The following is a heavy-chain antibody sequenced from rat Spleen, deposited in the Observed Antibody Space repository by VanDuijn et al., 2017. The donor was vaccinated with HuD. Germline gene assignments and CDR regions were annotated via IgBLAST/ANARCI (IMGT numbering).Heavy chain of an antibody. J-gene: IGHJ4*01. D-gene: IGHD5-1*01. Sequence: EVQLVESGGGLVQPGRSLKLSCAASGFTFSNYGMAWVRQAPTKGLEWVATISHDGSGTDYRDSVKGRFTISRDNAKSTPYLKMDSLRSEDTATYYCVRPGSYYVMDAWGQGASVTVSS. CDR3: VRPGSYYVMDA. CDR2: ISHDGSGT. V-gene: IGHV5-29*01. CDR1: GFTFSNYG.